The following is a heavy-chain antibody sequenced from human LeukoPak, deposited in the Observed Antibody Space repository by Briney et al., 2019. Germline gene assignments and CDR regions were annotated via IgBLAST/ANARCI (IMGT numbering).Heavy chain of an antibody. CDR2: ISDSGGSI. V-gene: IGHV3-23*01. J-gene: IGHJ4*02. CDR1: GFTFSSYA. Sequence: GGSLRLSCAASGFTFSSYAVGWVRQAPGKGLEWVSTISDSGGSIYYADSVKGRFTVSRDNSKNTLYLQMNSLRAEDTALYYCAKHLGSATWRAFMDHWGQGTQVRVSS. CDR3: AKHLGSATWRAFMDH. D-gene: IGHD3-10*01.